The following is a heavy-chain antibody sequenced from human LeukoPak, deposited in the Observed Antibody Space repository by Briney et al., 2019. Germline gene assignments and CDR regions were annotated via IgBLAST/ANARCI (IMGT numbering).Heavy chain of an antibody. CDR1: GGTFSSYA. CDR2: IIPIFGTA. CDR3: ARGAWDSPHALDI. Sequence: SVKVSCKASGGTFSSYAISWVRQAPGQGLEWMGGIIPIFGTANYAQKFQGRVTITADKSTSTAYMELSSLRSEDTAVYYCARGAWDSPHALDIWGQGTLVTASS. J-gene: IGHJ3*02. D-gene: IGHD1-26*01. V-gene: IGHV1-69*06.